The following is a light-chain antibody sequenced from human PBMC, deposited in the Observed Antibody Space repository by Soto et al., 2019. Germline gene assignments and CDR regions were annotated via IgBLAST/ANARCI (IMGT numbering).Light chain of an antibody. Sequence: DIVMTQSPLSLPVTPGEPASISCRSSQSLLHSNGYNYLDWYLQKPGQSPQLLIYLGSNRASGVPDRFSGSGSGTDFTLKISRVEAEDVGVYYCMQGLQTSYTFGQGTKLEI. V-gene: IGKV2-28*01. CDR2: LGS. J-gene: IGKJ2*01. CDR3: MQGLQTSYT. CDR1: QSLLHSNGYNY.